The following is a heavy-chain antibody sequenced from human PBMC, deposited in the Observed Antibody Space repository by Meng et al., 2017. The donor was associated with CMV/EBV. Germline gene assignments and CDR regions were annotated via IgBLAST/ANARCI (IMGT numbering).Heavy chain of an antibody. V-gene: IGHV1-18*01. CDR2: ISAYNGNT. CDR3: ARVPDFWSGLDDGMDV. J-gene: IGHJ6*02. Sequence: SVKVSCKASGYTFTSYGISWVRQAPGQGLEWMGWISAYNGNTNYAQKLQGRVTMTTDTSTSTAYMELRSLRSDDTAVYYCARVPDFWSGLDDGMDVWGQGTTVTAP. CDR1: GYTFTSYG. D-gene: IGHD3-3*01.